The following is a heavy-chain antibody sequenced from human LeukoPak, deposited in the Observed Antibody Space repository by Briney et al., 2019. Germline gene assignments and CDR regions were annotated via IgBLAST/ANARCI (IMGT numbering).Heavy chain of an antibody. CDR1: GFTFSSYS. Sequence: GGSLRLSCAVSGFTFSSYSMSWVRQAPGKGLEWVAVISADGKNKNHADSVKGRFTISRDKSTLYLEMNNLRTEDTALYYCARDVGKDTITTEIAYWGQGTLVTVSS. V-gene: IGHV3-30*04. J-gene: IGHJ4*02. D-gene: IGHD4-11*01. CDR3: ARDVGKDTITTEIAY. CDR2: ISADGKNK.